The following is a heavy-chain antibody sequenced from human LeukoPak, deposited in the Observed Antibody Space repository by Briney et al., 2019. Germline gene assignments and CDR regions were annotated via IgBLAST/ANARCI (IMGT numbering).Heavy chain of an antibody. V-gene: IGHV3-9*01. Sequence: GGSLRLSCAASGFTFDDYAMHWVRQAPGKGLEWVSGISWNSGSIGYADSVKGRFTISRDNAKNSLYLQMNSLRAEDTALYYCAKDITLYSSGWYDWGQGTLVTVSS. D-gene: IGHD6-19*01. J-gene: IGHJ4*02. CDR2: ISWNSGSI. CDR3: AKDITLYSSGWYD. CDR1: GFTFDDYA.